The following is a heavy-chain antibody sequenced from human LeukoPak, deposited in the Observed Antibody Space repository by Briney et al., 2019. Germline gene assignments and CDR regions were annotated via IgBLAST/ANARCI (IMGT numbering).Heavy chain of an antibody. CDR1: GXTVSSNY. V-gene: IGHV3-53*01. CDR3: ARDLTQLALFDY. D-gene: IGHD6-13*01. J-gene: IGHJ4*02. Sequence: SGGSLRLSWAASGXTVSSNYVSWVRQAPGKGLEWVSVIYSGGSTYYADSVKGRFTLSRDNSKNTLFLQMNSLRPEDTAVYFCARDLTQLALFDYWGQGTLVTVSS. CDR2: IYSGGST.